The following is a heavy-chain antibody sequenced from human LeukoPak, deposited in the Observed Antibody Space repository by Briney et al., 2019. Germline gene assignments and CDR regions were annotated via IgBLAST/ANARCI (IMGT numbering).Heavy chain of an antibody. Sequence: GVSLRLSCAASGFIFSSFAMYWVRQAPGKGLEWVSSISGSGDSTYYADSVKGQFTISRDNSKNTVYLQMNSLRAEDTAVYYCGSSWHLSGAIDYWGQGTLVTVSS. J-gene: IGHJ4*02. D-gene: IGHD3-16*02. CDR3: GSSWHLSGAIDY. V-gene: IGHV3-23*01. CDR2: ISGSGDST. CDR1: GFIFSSFA.